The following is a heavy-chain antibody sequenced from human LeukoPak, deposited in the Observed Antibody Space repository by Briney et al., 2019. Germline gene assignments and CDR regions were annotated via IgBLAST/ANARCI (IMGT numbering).Heavy chain of an antibody. D-gene: IGHD3-3*01. V-gene: IGHV4-30-4*08. CDR2: IYYSGST. CDR1: GGSISSGDYY. Sequence: PSETLSLTCTVSGGSISSGDYYWSWISQPPGKGLEWIGYIYYSGSTYYNPSLKSRVTISVDTSKNQFSLKLSSVTAADTAVYYCARVVPFWSGLGDYYMDVWGKGTTVTVSS. J-gene: IGHJ6*03. CDR3: ARVVPFWSGLGDYYMDV.